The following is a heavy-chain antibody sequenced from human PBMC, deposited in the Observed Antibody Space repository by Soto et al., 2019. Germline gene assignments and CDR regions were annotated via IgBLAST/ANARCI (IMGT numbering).Heavy chain of an antibody. CDR3: ARDWFQWEPKHYFDY. Sequence: QVQLVESGGGVVQPGRSLRLSCAASGFTFSSYGMHWVRQAPGKGLEWVAVIWYDGSNKYYADSVKGRFTISRDNSKNTLYLQMNSLRAEDTAVYYCARDWFQWEPKHYFDYWGQGTLVTVSS. D-gene: IGHD1-26*01. CDR1: GFTFSSYG. CDR2: IWYDGSNK. J-gene: IGHJ4*02. V-gene: IGHV3-33*01.